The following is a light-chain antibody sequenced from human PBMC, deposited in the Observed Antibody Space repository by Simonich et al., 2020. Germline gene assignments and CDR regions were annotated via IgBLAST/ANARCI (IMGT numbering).Light chain of an antibody. CDR3: SSYTSSSTWV. CDR2: DVS. J-gene: IGLJ3*02. CDR1: SSDVGGYNY. Sequence: QSALTQPASVSGSPGQSITISCTGTSSDVGGYNYVSWYQQHPGKAPKLMIYDVSKRPSGVSNRFSGSKPGNTASLTISGLQAEDEAYYYCSSYTSSSTWVFGGGTKLTVL. V-gene: IGLV2-14*01.